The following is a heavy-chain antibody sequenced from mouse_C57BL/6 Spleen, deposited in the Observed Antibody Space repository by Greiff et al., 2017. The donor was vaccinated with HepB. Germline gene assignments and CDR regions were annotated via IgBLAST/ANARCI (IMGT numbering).Heavy chain of an antibody. Sequence: QVQLQQSGAELLKPGASVKLSCKATGYTFNGYWIEWVKQRPGHGLEWIGEILPGSGSTNYNEKFKGKATFTADTSSNTAYMQLSSLTTEDSAIYYCARGGYYVISYNFDYWGQGTTLTVSS. J-gene: IGHJ2*01. V-gene: IGHV1-9*01. CDR1: GYTFNGYW. D-gene: IGHD1-1*01. CDR2: ILPGSGST. CDR3: ARGGYYVISYNFDY.